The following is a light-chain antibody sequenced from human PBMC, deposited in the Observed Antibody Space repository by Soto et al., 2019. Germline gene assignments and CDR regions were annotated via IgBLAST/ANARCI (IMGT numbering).Light chain of an antibody. J-gene: IGKJ4*01. CDR1: QSINNY. V-gene: IGKV1-39*01. CDR3: LQSYRTPLT. CDR2: GAS. Sequence: DIQMTQSPSSLSASVGDRVTITCRASQSINNYFSWYQQKPGKAPNLLIFGASTLQSGVPSRFSGSGSGTDFTLTISSLQPEDFATYYCLQSYRTPLTFGGGTKVEIK.